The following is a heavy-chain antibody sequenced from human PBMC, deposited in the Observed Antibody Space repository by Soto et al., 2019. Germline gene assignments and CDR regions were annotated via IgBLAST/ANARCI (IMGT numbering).Heavy chain of an antibody. J-gene: IGHJ4*02. CDR1: GASISSCGHY. CDR2: IYTSGST. Sequence: SETLSLTCIVSGASISSCGHYWSWIRQHPGKGLEWIGYIYTSGSTYYNPSLKSRVTISMDTSKNQFSLKLTSVTAADTAVYFCARDDSSGYYFVFWGQGTLVTVSS. V-gene: IGHV4-31*03. D-gene: IGHD3-22*01. CDR3: ARDDSSGYYFVF.